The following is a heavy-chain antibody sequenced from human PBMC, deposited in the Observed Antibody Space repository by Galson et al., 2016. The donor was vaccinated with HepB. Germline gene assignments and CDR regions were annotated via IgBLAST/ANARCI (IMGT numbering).Heavy chain of an antibody. J-gene: IGHJ4*02. V-gene: IGHV3-23*01. Sequence: SLRLSCAASGFSFSTSGMSWVRQTPGRGLEWVSGITGSGDTTHYADSVKGRFTISRDNSKNTLYLYMHSLRAGDTAVYYCGKHGGFDYWGQGALVTVSS. CDR3: GKHGGFDY. D-gene: IGHD3-16*01. CDR2: ITGSGDTT. CDR1: GFSFSTSG.